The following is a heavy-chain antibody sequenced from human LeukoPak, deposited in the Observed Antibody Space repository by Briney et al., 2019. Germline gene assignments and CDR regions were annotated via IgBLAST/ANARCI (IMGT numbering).Heavy chain of an antibody. CDR3: ARDFSITGTTSYNWFDP. CDR2: ISAYNGNT. Sequence: ASVKVSCKASGYTFTSYGISWVRQAPGQGLEWMGWISAYNGNTNYAQKLQGRVTMTTDTSTSTAYMELRGLRSDDTAVYYCARDFSITGTTSYNWFDPWGQGTLVTVSS. J-gene: IGHJ5*02. CDR1: GYTFTSYG. V-gene: IGHV1-18*01. D-gene: IGHD1-20*01.